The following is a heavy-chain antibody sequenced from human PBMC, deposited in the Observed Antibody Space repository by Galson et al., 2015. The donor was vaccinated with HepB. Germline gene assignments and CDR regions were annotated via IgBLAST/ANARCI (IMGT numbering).Heavy chain of an antibody. CDR1: GFTFTRYD. CDR3: ARESRIAAAGTVSDFPRPFDH. V-gene: IGHV1-2*06. CDR2: INPNSGGT. J-gene: IGHJ4*02. Sequence: SVKVSCKASGFTFTRYDINWVRQATGQGLEWMGRINPNSGGTNYAQKFQGRVTMTRDTSSSTAYMELSRLRSDDTAVYYCARESRIAAAGTVSDFPRPFDHRGQGTLVTVSS. D-gene: IGHD6-13*01.